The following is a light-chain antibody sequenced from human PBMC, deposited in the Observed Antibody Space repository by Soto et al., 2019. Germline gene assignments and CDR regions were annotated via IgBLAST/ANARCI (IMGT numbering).Light chain of an antibody. J-gene: IGLJ2*01. CDR2: DNN. CDR1: SSNIENNY. CDR3: GTWDSSLSAGV. V-gene: IGLV1-51*01. Sequence: QSVLTQPPSVSAAPGQTVTISCSGSSSNIENNYVSWYQQLPGTAPKLLIYDNNKRPSGIPDRFAGSKSGTSATLGITGLQTGDEADYYCGTWDSSLSAGVFGGGTKLTVL.